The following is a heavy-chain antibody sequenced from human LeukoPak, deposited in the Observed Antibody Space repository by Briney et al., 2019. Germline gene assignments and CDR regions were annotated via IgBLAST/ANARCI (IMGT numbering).Heavy chain of an antibody. D-gene: IGHD2-2*01. Sequence: ASVKVSCKASGYTFTGYYMHWVRQAPGQGLEWMGWINPNSGGTNYAQKFQGRVTMTRDTSINTAYMELSRLRSDDTAVYYCARGHLVVVPAAPFDPWGQGTLVTVS. J-gene: IGHJ5*02. CDR3: ARGHLVVVPAAPFDP. V-gene: IGHV1-2*02. CDR2: INPNSGGT. CDR1: GYTFTGYY.